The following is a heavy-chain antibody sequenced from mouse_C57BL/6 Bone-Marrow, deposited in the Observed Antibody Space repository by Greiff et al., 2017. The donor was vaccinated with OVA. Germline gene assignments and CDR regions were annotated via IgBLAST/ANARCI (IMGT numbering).Heavy chain of an antibody. V-gene: IGHV5-17*01. J-gene: IGHJ2*01. Sequence: DVMLVESGGGLVKPGGSLKLSCAASGFTFSDYGMHWVRQAPETGLEWVAYISSGSSTIYYADTVKGRFTISRDNAKHTLFLQMTRLRSEDTAMYYCASITPRDYWGQGTTLTVSS. D-gene: IGHD1-1*01. CDR1: GFTFSDYG. CDR2: ISSGSSTI. CDR3: ASITPRDY.